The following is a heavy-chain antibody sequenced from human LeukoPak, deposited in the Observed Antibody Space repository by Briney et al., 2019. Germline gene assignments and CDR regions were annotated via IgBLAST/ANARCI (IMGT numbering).Heavy chain of an antibody. V-gene: IGHV3-30*18. CDR2: ISYDGSNE. CDR3: AKEEVYGSGSPLVAY. D-gene: IGHD3-10*01. Sequence: GRSLRLSCVASGFTFSSFGMHWVRQAPGKGLEWVALISYDGSNEYYADSMKGRFTISRDNSKNTLYLQMNSLRAEDTAVYYCAKEEVYGSGSPLVAYWGRGTLVTVSS. J-gene: IGHJ4*02. CDR1: GFTFSSFG.